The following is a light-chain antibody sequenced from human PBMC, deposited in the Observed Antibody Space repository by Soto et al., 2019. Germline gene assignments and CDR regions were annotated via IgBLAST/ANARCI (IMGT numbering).Light chain of an antibody. CDR3: LQDYNYPIT. J-gene: IGKJ5*01. CDR2: DAS. CDR1: PSVSNS. V-gene: IGKV3-11*01. Sequence: ESVLTQSPATLSLSPGERATLSCRASPSVSNSLAWYQHKPGQAPRLLIYDASNRATGVPTRFSGSGSGTDFTLTISSLEPEDFATYYCLQDYNYPITFGQGTRLEIK.